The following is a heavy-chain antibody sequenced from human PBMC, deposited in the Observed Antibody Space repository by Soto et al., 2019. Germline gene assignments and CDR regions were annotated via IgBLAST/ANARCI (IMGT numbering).Heavy chain of an antibody. D-gene: IGHD2-15*01. CDR2: INAGNGNT. CDR3: ARDILFDY. J-gene: IGHJ4*02. CDR1: GYTFTSYA. Sequence: QVQLVQSGAEEKKPGASVKVSCKASGYTFTSYAMHWVRQAPGQRLEWLGWINAGNGNTKYSQMFQGRVTITRDTAASTAYMELSSLRSEDKAVYYCARDILFDYWGQGTLVTVSS. V-gene: IGHV1-3*05.